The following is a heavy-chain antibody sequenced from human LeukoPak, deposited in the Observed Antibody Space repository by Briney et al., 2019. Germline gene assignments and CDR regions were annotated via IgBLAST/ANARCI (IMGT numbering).Heavy chain of an antibody. CDR3: AKEGGASRFDY. CDR1: GFTFSSYE. J-gene: IGHJ4*02. V-gene: IGHV3-48*03. D-gene: IGHD5-12*01. Sequence: PGGSLRLSCAASGFTFSSYEMNWVRQAPGMGLEWISYISSSVTSIYYADSVKGRFTISRDNSKNTLYLQMNSLRAEDTAVYYCAKEGGASRFDYWGQGTLVTVSS. CDR2: ISSSVTSI.